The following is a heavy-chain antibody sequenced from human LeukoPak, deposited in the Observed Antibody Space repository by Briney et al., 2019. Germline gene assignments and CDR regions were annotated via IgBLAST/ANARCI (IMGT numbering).Heavy chain of an antibody. Sequence: GGSLRLSCAASGFTFSNAWMNWVRQAPGKGLEWVANIKPDGTTKFYVDSVKGRFTISRDNALNSLYLQMNSLRAEDTAIYYCARSIPYGTTWYGRSDYWGQGTLVTVSS. CDR1: GFTFSNAW. J-gene: IGHJ4*02. V-gene: IGHV3-7*03. D-gene: IGHD6-13*01. CDR2: IKPDGTTK. CDR3: ARSIPYGTTWYGRSDY.